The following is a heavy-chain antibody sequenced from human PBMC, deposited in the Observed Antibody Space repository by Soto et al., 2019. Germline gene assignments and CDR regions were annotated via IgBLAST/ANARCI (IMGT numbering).Heavy chain of an antibody. V-gene: IGHV1-69*13. J-gene: IGHJ6*02. CDR1: GGTFSSYA. Sequence: SVKVSCKASGGTFSSYAISWVRQAPGQGLEGMGGIIPIFGTANYAQKFQGRVTITADESTSTAYMELSSLRSEDTAVYYCASSYYDFWSGYHPDYYYYGMDVWGQGTTVTVSS. CDR2: IIPIFGTA. D-gene: IGHD3-3*01. CDR3: ASSYYDFWSGYHPDYYYYGMDV.